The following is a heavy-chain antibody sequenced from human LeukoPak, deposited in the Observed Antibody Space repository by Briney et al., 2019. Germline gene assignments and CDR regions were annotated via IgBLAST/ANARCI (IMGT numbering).Heavy chain of an antibody. D-gene: IGHD6-13*01. Sequence: GRSLRLSCAASGFTFSSYAMHWVRQAPGKGLEWVAVISYDGSNKYYADSVKGRFTISRDNSKNTLYLQMNSLRAEDTAVYYCARDYSRHYFDYWGQGTLVTVSS. CDR2: ISYDGSNK. J-gene: IGHJ4*02. V-gene: IGHV3-30-3*01. CDR1: GFTFSSYA. CDR3: ARDYSRHYFDY.